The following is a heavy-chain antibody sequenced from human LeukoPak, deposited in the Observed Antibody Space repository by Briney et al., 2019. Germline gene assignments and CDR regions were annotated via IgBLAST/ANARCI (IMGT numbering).Heavy chain of an antibody. Sequence: ASVTVSCKASGYTFTSYGINWVRQAPGQGLEWMGWINTNTGNPTYAQGFTGRFVFSLDTSVSTAYLQISSLKAEDTAVYYCARGDLYSTAHPLVNNWFDPWGQGTLVTVSS. CDR1: GYTFTSYG. J-gene: IGHJ5*02. CDR2: INTNTGNP. CDR3: ARGDLYSTAHPLVNNWFDP. V-gene: IGHV7-4-1*02. D-gene: IGHD6-13*01.